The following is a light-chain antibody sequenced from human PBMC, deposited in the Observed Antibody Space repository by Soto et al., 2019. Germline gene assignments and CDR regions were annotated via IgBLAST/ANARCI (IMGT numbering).Light chain of an antibody. CDR1: STNIGANS. CDR2: TNN. J-gene: IGLJ2*01. V-gene: IGLV1-44*01. Sequence: QSVLTQPPSASGTPGRSVTMSCSGSSTNIGANSVNWYQCLPGAAPKLLIYTNNKRPSGVPDRFFGSKSGSSASLAISGVQSGDEGDYYCAAWDDSLNAVVFGGGTKLTVL. CDR3: AAWDDSLNAVV.